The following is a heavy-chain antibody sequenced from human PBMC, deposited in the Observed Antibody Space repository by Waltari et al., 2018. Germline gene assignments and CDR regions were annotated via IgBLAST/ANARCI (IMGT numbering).Heavy chain of an antibody. V-gene: IGHV1-3*01. CDR3: ARPPRPVAGTRGGFNY. D-gene: IGHD6-19*01. CDR1: GYTFTSYA. J-gene: IGHJ4*02. Sequence: QVQLVRSGAEVKKPGASVKVSCKASGYTFTSYAMHWVRQAPGQRLEWMGWINAGNGNTKYSQKFQGRVTITRDTSASTAYMEVSSLRSEDTAVYYCARPPRPVAGTRGGFNYWGQGTLVTVSS. CDR2: INAGNGNT.